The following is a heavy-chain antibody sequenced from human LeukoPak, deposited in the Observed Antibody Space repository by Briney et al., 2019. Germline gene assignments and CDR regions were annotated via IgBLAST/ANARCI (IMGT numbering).Heavy chain of an antibody. Sequence: ASLRVSCKASGYTFTSYDINWMRQATGQGLEWMGWMNPNSGSTGDAQKFEGRVTMTRNTSISTAYMELSSLRSEGTAVYYCARGDDSSGYFDYWGQGTLVTVSS. CDR3: ARGDDSSGYFDY. V-gene: IGHV1-8*01. D-gene: IGHD3-22*01. J-gene: IGHJ4*02. CDR1: GYTFTSYD. CDR2: MNPNSGST.